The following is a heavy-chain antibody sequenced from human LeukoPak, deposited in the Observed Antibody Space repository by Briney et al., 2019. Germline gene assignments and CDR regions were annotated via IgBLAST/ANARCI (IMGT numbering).Heavy chain of an antibody. J-gene: IGHJ4*02. V-gene: IGHV3-23*01. CDR3: AKNGGDSYGTGHFDY. Sequence: PGGSLRLSCAASGFTFSSYAMTWVRQAPGKGLEWASAISGSSGGTYYADSVKGRFTISRDNSKNTLYLQMNSLRAEDTAVYYCAKNGGDSYGTGHFDYWGQGTLVTVSS. CDR2: ISGSSGGT. D-gene: IGHD5-18*01. CDR1: GFTFSSYA.